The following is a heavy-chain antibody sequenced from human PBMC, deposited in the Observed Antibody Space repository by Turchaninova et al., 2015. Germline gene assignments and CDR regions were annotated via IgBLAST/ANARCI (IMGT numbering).Heavy chain of an antibody. J-gene: IGHJ3*02. CDR2: LYHSGSP. Sequence: QVQLQESGPGLVKPSETLSLTCVVSGYSISSGYYWGWIRQPPGKGLEWIGGLYHSGSPYYNPSLKSLVSISLDAPKNQFSLKLRSMTAADTAVYYCAMLAGDLDLSDGSEIWGQGTMVIVSS. CDR3: AMLAGDLDLSDGSEI. D-gene: IGHD2-15*01. CDR1: GYSISSGYY. V-gene: IGHV4-38-2*01.